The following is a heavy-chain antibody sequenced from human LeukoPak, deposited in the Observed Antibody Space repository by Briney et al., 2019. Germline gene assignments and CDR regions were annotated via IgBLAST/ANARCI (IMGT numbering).Heavy chain of an antibody. D-gene: IGHD2-2*01. CDR1: GFTFSSYS. CDR2: ISSSSSYI. Sequence: AGGSLRLSCAASGFTFSSYSMNWVRQAPGKGLEWVSSISSSSSYIYYADSVKGRFTISRDNAKNSLYLQMNSLRAEDTAVYYCARSPQGIVVVPAAKGLYYYYMDVWGKGTTVTVSS. V-gene: IGHV3-21*01. J-gene: IGHJ6*03. CDR3: ARSPQGIVVVPAAKGLYYYYMDV.